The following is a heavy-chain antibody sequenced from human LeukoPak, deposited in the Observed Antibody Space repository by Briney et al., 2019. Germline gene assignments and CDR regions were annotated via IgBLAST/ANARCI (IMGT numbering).Heavy chain of an antibody. D-gene: IGHD2-21*02. CDR3: ARDSCGDDCYSSYFDY. Sequence: RGSLRLSCAASGFTFSSYAMDWVRQAPGKGLERVAVISNDGSNKYYADSVKGRFTISRDNSKNTLYLQMNSLRAEDTAVYYCARDSCGDDCYSSYFDYWGQGTLVTVSS. CDR2: ISNDGSNK. V-gene: IGHV3-30-3*01. CDR1: GFTFSSYA. J-gene: IGHJ4*02.